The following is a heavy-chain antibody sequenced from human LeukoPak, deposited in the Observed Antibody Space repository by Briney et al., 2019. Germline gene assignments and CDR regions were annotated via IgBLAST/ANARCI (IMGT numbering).Heavy chain of an antibody. Sequence: SETLSLTCTVSVGSISSSRYYWGWIRQPPGKGLEWIGSIYYSGSTYYNPSLKSRVTISVDTSKNQFSLKLSSVTAADTAVYYCARDTAMSAFDIWGQGTMVTVSS. CDR1: VGSISSSRYY. J-gene: IGHJ3*02. CDR3: ARDTAMSAFDI. CDR2: IYYSGST. D-gene: IGHD5-18*01. V-gene: IGHV4-39*01.